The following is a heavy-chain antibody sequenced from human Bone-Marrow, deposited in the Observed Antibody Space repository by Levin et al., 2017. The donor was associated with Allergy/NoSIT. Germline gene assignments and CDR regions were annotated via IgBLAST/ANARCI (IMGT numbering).Heavy chain of an antibody. CDR3: ARGLEYSGLP. V-gene: IGHV3-21*01. CDR1: GFTFSSYS. J-gene: IGHJ5*02. Sequence: AGGSLRLSCAASGFTFSSYSMNWVRQAPGKGLDWISSITSSGTYIYYADSVKGRFTISRDNAKNSLFLQMNSLTAADTAVYYCARGLEYSGLPWGQGTLVTVSS. CDR2: ITSSGTYI. D-gene: IGHD5-12*01.